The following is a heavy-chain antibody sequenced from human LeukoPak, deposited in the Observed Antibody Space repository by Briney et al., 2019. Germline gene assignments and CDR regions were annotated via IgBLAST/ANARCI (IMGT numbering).Heavy chain of an antibody. CDR2: INPNSGGT. J-gene: IGHJ4*02. CDR3: ARAFPGEWSPGH. Sequence: RASVKVSCKASGYTFTGYYLHWVRQAPGQGLEWMGWINPNSGGTDYAQKFQGWVTMTRDTSISTAYMELSRLRSDDTAVYYCARAFPGEWSPGHWGQGTLVTVSS. V-gene: IGHV1-2*04. D-gene: IGHD3-16*01. CDR1: GYTFTGYY.